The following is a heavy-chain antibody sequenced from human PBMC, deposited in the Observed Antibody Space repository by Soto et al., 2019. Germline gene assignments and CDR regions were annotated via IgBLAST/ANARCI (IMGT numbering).Heavy chain of an antibody. CDR1: GATISRGGYS. J-gene: IGHJ5*02. Sequence: PSETLSLTCAVSGATISRGGYSWTWIGKPPGKGLEWIGYIYHSGSTYYNPSLKSRVTISVDRSKNQFSLKLSSVTAADTAVYYCARTGPYCISTSCAGSWFDPWGQGTLVTVSS. CDR3: ARTGPYCISTSCAGSWFDP. CDR2: IYHSGST. D-gene: IGHD2-2*01. V-gene: IGHV4-30-2*01.